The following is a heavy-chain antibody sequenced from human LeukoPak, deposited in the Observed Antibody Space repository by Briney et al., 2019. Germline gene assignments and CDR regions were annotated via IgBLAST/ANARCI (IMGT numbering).Heavy chain of an antibody. CDR1: GFTFSSYW. V-gene: IGHV3-7*01. D-gene: IGHD5-18*01. J-gene: IGHJ4*02. CDR2: IKQDGSEK. CDR3: ARDRRGGYSYGSIDY. Sequence: GGSLRLSCAASGFTFSSYWMGWVRQAPGKGLEWVANIKQDGSEKYYVDSVKGRFSISRDNAKNSLYLQMNSLRAEDTAVYYCARDRRGGYSYGSIDYWGQGTLVTVSS.